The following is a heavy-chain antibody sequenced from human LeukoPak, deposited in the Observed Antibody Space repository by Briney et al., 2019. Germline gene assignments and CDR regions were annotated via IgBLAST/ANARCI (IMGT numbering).Heavy chain of an antibody. CDR3: ARYLSRGYSYGIRFYGMDV. J-gene: IGHJ6*02. CDR1: GFTFSSYG. V-gene: IGHV3-33*01. D-gene: IGHD5-18*01. Sequence: GRSLRLSCAASGFTFSSYGMHWVRQAPGKGLEWVAVIWYDGSNKYYADSVEGRFTISRDNSKNTLYLQMNSLRAEDTAVYYCARYLSRGYSYGIRFYGMDVWGQGTTVTVSS. CDR2: IWYDGSNK.